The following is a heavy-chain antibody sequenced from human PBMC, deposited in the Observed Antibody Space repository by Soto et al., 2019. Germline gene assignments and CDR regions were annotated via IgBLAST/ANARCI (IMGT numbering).Heavy chain of an antibody. V-gene: IGHV3-72*01. CDR3: ARVSLVGPSGARYFDY. CDR1: GFTFSAHY. CDR2: IKNKANSYTT. D-gene: IGHD1-26*01. Sequence: EVQLVESGGGLVQPGGSLRLSCAASGFTFSAHYMDWVRQAPGKGLEWVGRIKNKANSYTTEYAAFVEGRFTISREDSKTFLYLQMNSPKTEDTVVYYCARVSLVGPSGARYFDYWGQGSQFAVSS. J-gene: IGHJ4*02.